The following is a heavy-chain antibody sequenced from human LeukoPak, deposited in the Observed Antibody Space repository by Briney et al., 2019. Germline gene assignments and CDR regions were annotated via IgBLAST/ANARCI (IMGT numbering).Heavy chain of an antibody. CDR2: ISSDGNNR. J-gene: IGHJ4*02. D-gene: IGHD6-19*01. Sequence: GSLRLSCAASGFTFSSYSMQWVRQAPGKGLEWVAVISSDGNNRYYADSVNGRFTISRDNSKNTLYLQMNSLRAEDTAVYYCARDIIAVASSDYWGQGTLVTVSS. CDR1: GFTFSSYS. V-gene: IGHV3-30-3*01. CDR3: ARDIIAVASSDY.